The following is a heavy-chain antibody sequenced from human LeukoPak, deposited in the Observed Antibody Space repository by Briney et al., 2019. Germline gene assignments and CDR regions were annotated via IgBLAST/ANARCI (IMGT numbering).Heavy chain of an antibody. CDR1: GASISDSY. J-gene: IGHJ4*02. CDR2: IYYTGDN. D-gene: IGHD6-6*01. V-gene: IGHV4-59*08. Sequence: PSETLSLARSVSGASISDSYWTWIRQPPGKTLEWIGYIYYTGDNDYNPSLKSRVTMSVDTSKSHLSLKLTSVTAADTAVYYCARFTARAREIDYWGQGILVTVSS. CDR3: ARFTARAREIDY.